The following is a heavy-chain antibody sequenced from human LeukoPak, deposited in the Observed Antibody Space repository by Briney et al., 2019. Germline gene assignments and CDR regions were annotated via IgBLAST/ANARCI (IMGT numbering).Heavy chain of an antibody. V-gene: IGHV3-74*03. J-gene: IGHJ4*02. Sequence: GGSLRLSCEAYGFSLNSYWMHWVRQAPGEGPVWVSRISVDGRSTAYADSVKGRFTISRDNAKNTLYLGMNSLRADDTAVYYCAREGYSTGWYFFDHWGRGNRVTVSS. CDR3: AREGYSTGWYFFDH. CDR1: GFSLNSYW. CDR2: ISVDGRST. D-gene: IGHD6-13*01.